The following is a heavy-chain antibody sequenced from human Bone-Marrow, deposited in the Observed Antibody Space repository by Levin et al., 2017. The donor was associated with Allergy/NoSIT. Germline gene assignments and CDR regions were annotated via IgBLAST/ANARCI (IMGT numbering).Heavy chain of an antibody. D-gene: IGHD4-11*01. Sequence: SETLSLTCTVSGGSISSSSYYWGWIRQPPGKGLEWIGSIYYSGSTYYNPSLKSRVTISVDTSKNQFSLKLSSVTAADTAVYYCARRYDYSNYWHQTNWFDPWGQGTLVTVSS. CDR1: GGSISSSSYY. V-gene: IGHV4-39*07. J-gene: IGHJ5*02. CDR2: IYYSGST. CDR3: ARRYDYSNYWHQTNWFDP.